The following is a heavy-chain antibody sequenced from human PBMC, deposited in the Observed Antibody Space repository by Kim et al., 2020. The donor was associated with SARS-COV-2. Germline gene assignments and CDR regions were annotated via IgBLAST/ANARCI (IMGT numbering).Heavy chain of an antibody. V-gene: IGHV1-24*01. CDR1: GYTLIELS. CDR2: FDPENGET. Sequence: ASVKVSCKVSGYTLIELSMHWVRQAPGKGLEWMGGFDPENGETIYAQKFQGRVTMSEDASTDTAYMDLSSLRSEDTAVYYCATGLGYYSPRYFQFWGQGT. CDR3: ATGLGYYSPRYFQF. J-gene: IGHJ4*02. D-gene: IGHD2-15*01.